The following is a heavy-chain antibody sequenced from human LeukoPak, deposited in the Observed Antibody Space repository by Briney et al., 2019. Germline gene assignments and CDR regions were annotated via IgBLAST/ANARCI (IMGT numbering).Heavy chain of an antibody. CDR1: GGSISSGDYY. CDR3: ARDDYDSEAFDI. V-gene: IGHV4-30-4*08. CDR2: IYYSGST. Sequence: SETLSLTCTVSGGSISSGDYYWSWIRQPPGKGLEWIGYIYYSGSTYYNPSLKSRVTMSVDTSKNQFSLKLRSVTAADTAVYYCARDDYDSEAFDIWGQGTMVTVSS. J-gene: IGHJ3*02. D-gene: IGHD3-22*01.